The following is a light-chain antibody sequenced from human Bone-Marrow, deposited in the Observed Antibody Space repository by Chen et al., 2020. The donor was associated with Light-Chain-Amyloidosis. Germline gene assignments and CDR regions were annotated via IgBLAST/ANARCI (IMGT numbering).Light chain of an antibody. Sequence: SYVLTQPSSVSVAPGQTATIACRGNNIGSTSVQWYQQTPGQAPLLVVYGDSERPSVIPERLLSCAAWNTASLTISRGEPRDGADNYYRVWYRGTDRAVFGGGTKLTVL. CDR3: RVWYRGTDRAV. J-gene: IGLJ3*02. CDR2: GDS. V-gene: IGLV3-21*02. CDR1: NIGSTS.